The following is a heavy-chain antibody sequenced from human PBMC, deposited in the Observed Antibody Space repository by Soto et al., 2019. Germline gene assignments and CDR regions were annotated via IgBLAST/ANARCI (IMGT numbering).Heavy chain of an antibody. D-gene: IGHD5-12*01. V-gene: IGHV5-51*01. CDR3: ARARVSTPRLEDPFDI. Sequence: EVQLVQSGAELRKPGESLKISCKGSGYSFSTHWLAWVRQMPGKGLEYMGIIYPGDSDARYSPSFKGQVTLSADKSISPAYLQWTSLKASDTAIYFCARARVSTPRLEDPFDIWGQGTMVTVSS. CDR1: GYSFSTHW. J-gene: IGHJ3*02. CDR2: IYPGDSDA.